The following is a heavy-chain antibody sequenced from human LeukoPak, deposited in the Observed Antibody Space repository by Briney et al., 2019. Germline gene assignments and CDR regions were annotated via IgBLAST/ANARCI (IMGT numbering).Heavy chain of an antibody. D-gene: IGHD1-26*01. J-gene: IGHJ4*02. Sequence: GGSLRLSCAASGFTVSSNYMSWVRQAPGKGLEWVSGISSSGGNTYYAESVKGRFTISRDNSKDTLYLQMNSLRAEDTAVYYCASQRSYSGSYVTFDFWGQGTLVTVSS. CDR2: ISSSGGNT. CDR1: GFTVSSNY. CDR3: ASQRSYSGSYVTFDF. V-gene: IGHV3-23*01.